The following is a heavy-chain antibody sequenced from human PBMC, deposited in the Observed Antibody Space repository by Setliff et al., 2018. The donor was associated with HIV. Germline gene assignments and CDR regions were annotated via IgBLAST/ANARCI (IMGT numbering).Heavy chain of an antibody. CDR3: ARGGKYYDILTGYYKKYNWFDP. J-gene: IGHJ5*02. CDR1: GGSFSGYY. V-gene: IGHV4-34*01. Sequence: PSETLSLTCAVYGGSFSGYYWSWIRQPPGKGLEWIGEINHSGSTNYNPSLKSRVTISVDTSKNQFSLKLSSVTAADTAVYYCARGGKYYDILTGYYKKYNWFDPWGQGTLVTAPQ. D-gene: IGHD3-9*01. CDR2: INHSGST.